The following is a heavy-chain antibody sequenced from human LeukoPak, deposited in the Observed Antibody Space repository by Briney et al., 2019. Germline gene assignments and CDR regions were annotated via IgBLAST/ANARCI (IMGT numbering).Heavy chain of an antibody. CDR3: ARVGNLWFGELDAFDI. CDR1: GGSISSYY. J-gene: IGHJ3*02. V-gene: IGHV4-4*07. Sequence: PSETLSLTCTVSGGSISSYYGSWIRQPAGKGLEWIGRIYTSGSTNYNPSLKSRVTMSVDTSKNQCSLKLSSVTAADTAVYYCARVGNLWFGELDAFDIWGQGTMVTVSS. D-gene: IGHD3-10*01. CDR2: IYTSGST.